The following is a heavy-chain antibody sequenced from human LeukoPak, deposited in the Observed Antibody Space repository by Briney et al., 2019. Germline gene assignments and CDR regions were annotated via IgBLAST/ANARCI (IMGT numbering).Heavy chain of an antibody. CDR2: IYYSGST. D-gene: IGHD3-22*01. V-gene: IGHV4-39*01. J-gene: IGHJ3*02. Sequence: SETLSLTRTVSGGSISSSSYYWGWIRQPPGKGLEWIGSIYYSGSTYYNPSLKSRVTISVDTSKNQFSLKLSSVTAADTAVYYCARHRMYYYDSSGRGLADAFDIWGQGTMVTVSS. CDR1: GGSISSSSYY. CDR3: ARHRMYYYDSSGRGLADAFDI.